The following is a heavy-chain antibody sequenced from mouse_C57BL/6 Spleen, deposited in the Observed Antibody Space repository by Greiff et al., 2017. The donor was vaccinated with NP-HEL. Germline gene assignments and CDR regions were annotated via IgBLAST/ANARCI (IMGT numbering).Heavy chain of an antibody. J-gene: IGHJ1*03. Sequence: VQLQQSGPELVKPGASVKISCKASGYAFSSSWMNWVKQRPGKGLEWIGRIYPGDGDTNYNGKFKGKATLTADKSSSPAYMQLSSLTSEDSAVYVCASLRLGRRYWYFDVWGTGTTVTVSS. CDR3: ASLRLGRRYWYFDV. CDR2: IYPGDGDT. CDR1: GYAFSSSW. D-gene: IGHD4-1*01. V-gene: IGHV1-82*01.